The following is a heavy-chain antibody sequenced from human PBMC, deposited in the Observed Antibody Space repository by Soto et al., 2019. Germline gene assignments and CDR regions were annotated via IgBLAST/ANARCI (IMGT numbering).Heavy chain of an antibody. CDR3: ARDTGDGTFDF. D-gene: IGHD7-27*01. J-gene: IGHJ4*02. V-gene: IGHV1-3*01. CDR2: INAGYGNT. Sequence: QVHLVQSGAEVRKPGASVKVSCKASGYTFSSYAMHWVRQAPGQSLEWMGWINAGYGNTKSSQKFQDRVTISRDTSASTAYIELTSLRSEDTAVYYCARDTGDGTFDFWGQGTLVTVSS. CDR1: GYTFSSYA.